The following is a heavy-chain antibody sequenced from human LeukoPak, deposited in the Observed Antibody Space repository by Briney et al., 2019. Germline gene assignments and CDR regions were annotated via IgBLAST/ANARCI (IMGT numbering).Heavy chain of an antibody. D-gene: IGHD5-24*01. V-gene: IGHV4-34*01. CDR1: RGSSSGYY. CDR2: LNADGST. Sequence: SETLSLTCAVYRGSSSGYYWTWIRQPPGMGLEWIGDLNADGSTSYNPALQTRVSISGDTSKNQFSLKLTSVSAADAAVYCCGYPGSGKRDGFDYWSQGTLVSVSS. CDR3: GYPGSGKRDGFDY. J-gene: IGHJ4*02.